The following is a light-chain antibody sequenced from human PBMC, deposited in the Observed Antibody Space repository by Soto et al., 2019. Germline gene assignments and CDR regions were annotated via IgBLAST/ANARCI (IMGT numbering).Light chain of an antibody. V-gene: IGKV3-15*01. Sequence: ETVMTQSPATLSVSLGEGVALSCRASQSVRSYVAWYQLRPGQTPRVLIYGASTRATGVPARFSRSGSGTEFTLTIDSLQSEDAAVYYCQQYKDWPKTFGQGTKVEIK. CDR2: GAS. CDR1: QSVRSY. J-gene: IGKJ1*01. CDR3: QQYKDWPKT.